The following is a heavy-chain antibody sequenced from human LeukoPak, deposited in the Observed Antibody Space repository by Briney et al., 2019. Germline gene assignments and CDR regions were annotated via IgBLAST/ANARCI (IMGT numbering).Heavy chain of an antibody. Sequence: SETLSLTCTVSGGSISSYYWSWIRQPPGKGLEWIGYIYYSGSTNYNPSLKSRVTISVDTSKNQFSLKLSSVTAADTAVYYCARGSTSDYVRSLDYWGQGILVTVSS. D-gene: IGHD4-17*01. J-gene: IGHJ4*02. CDR3: ARGSTSDYVRSLDY. CDR1: GGSISSYY. V-gene: IGHV4-59*12. CDR2: IYYSGST.